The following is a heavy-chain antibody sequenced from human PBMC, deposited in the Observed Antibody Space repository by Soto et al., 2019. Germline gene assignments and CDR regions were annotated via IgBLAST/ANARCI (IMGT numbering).Heavy chain of an antibody. V-gene: IGHV1-18*04. CDR2: ISAYNGNT. D-gene: IGHD5-12*01. Sequence: ASVKVSCKASGYTFTSYGISWVRQAPGQGLEWMGWISAYNGNTNYAQKLQGRVTMTTDTSTSTAYMELRGLRSDDTAVYYCASGNSGYDYYGMDVWGQGTTVTVSS. CDR3: ASGNSGYDYYGMDV. J-gene: IGHJ6*02. CDR1: GYTFTSYG.